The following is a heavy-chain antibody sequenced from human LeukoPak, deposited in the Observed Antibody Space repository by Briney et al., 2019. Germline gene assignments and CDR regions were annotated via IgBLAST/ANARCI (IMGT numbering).Heavy chain of an antibody. D-gene: IGHD6-13*01. CDR1: GGSVSSYY. CDR2: IYYSGST. CDR3: ASHLRKAAASPFDY. Sequence: SETLSLTCTVSGGSVSSYYWSWIRQPPGKGLEWIGYIYYSGSTNYNPSLKSRVTISVDTSKNQFSLKLSSVTAADTAVYYCASHLRKAAASPFDYWGQGTLVTVSS. V-gene: IGHV4-59*08. J-gene: IGHJ4*02.